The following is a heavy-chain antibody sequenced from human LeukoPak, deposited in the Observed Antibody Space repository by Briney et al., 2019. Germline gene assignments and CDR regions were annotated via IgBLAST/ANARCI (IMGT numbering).Heavy chain of an antibody. Sequence: GGSLRLSCAASGFTFSSYSMNWVRQAPGKGLEWVSYISSSSSTIYYADSVKGRFTISRDNAKNSLYLQMNSLRAEGTAVYYCARGSDYYDSSGYYYDLDYWGQGTLVTVSS. V-gene: IGHV3-48*01. D-gene: IGHD3-22*01. CDR3: ARGSDYYDSSGYYYDLDY. CDR1: GFTFSSYS. J-gene: IGHJ4*02. CDR2: ISSSSSTI.